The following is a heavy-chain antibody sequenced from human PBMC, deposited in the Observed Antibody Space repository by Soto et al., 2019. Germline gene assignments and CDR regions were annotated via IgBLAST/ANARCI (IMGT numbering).Heavy chain of an antibody. D-gene: IGHD2-15*01. V-gene: IGHV1-2*04. CDR3: ARAAQPGYCSGGSCYEFYAFDI. Sequence: ASVKVSCKASGYTFTGYYMHWVRQAPGQGLEWMGWINPNSGGTNYAQKFQGWVTMTRDTSISTAYMELSRLRSDDTAVYYCARAAQPGYCSGGSCYEFYAFDIWGQGTMVTVSS. CDR1: GYTFTGYY. J-gene: IGHJ3*02. CDR2: INPNSGGT.